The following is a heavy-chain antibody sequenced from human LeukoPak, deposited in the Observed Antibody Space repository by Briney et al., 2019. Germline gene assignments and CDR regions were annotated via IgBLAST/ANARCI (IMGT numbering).Heavy chain of an antibody. D-gene: IGHD2-2*01. CDR2: ISSTSATI. CDR3: ASSGYARY. Sequence: PGGSLRLSCAGSGITFSSWSMNWVRQAPGKGLEWVSFISSTSATIYYADSVKGRFTVSRDNAKNSLYLQMNRLRDEDTAVYSCASSGYARYWGQGTLVTVSS. V-gene: IGHV3-48*02. J-gene: IGHJ4*02. CDR1: GITFSSWS.